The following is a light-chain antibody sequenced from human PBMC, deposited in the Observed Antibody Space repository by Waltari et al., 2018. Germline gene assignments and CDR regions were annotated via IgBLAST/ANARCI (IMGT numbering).Light chain of an antibody. Sequence: QSALTQPPSASGSPGQSVPISCTGTSRAVASFNYVSWYQQYPGKTPKLLIYEVNKRPSGIPDRFSGSKSGNTASLTVSGLQAEDEAEYYCSSYGGRNNLLFGEGTKLTVL. CDR1: SRAVASFNY. CDR2: EVN. J-gene: IGLJ3*02. CDR3: SSYGGRNNLL. V-gene: IGLV2-8*01.